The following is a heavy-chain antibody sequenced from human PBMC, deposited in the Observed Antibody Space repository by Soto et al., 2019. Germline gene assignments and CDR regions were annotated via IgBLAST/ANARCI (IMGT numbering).Heavy chain of an antibody. D-gene: IGHD2-2*01. CDR1: GGSISSSSYY. J-gene: IGHJ6*02. CDR2: IYYSGST. CDR3: AREQYCSSTSCRDYYYYYGMDV. Sequence: PSETLSLTCTVSGGSISSSSYYWGWIRQPPGKGLEWIGSIYYSGSTYYNPSLKSRVTISVDTSKNQFSLKLSSVTAADTAVYYCAREQYCSSTSCRDYYYYYGMDVWGQGTTATVSS. V-gene: IGHV4-39*02.